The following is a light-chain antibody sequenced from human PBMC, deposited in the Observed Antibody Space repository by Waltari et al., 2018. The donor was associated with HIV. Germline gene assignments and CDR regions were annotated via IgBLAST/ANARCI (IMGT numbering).Light chain of an antibody. J-gene: IGLJ2*01. Sequence: QSVLTQPPSASGTPGQRVTISCSGSSSNIGSNTVNWYQHLPGTAPKLLILSNTERPSGGPGRVSGAMSGTSASLAISGLQSEEEADYYCAAWDDSLNGHVVFGGGTKLTVL. CDR3: AAWDDSLNGHVV. V-gene: IGLV1-44*01. CDR1: SSNIGSNT. CDR2: SNT.